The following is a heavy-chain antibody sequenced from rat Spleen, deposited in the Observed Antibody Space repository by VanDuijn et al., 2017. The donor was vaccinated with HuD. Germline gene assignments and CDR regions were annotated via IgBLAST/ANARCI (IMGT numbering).Heavy chain of an antibody. V-gene: IGHV2-1*01. CDR3: SCDGYY. D-gene: IGHD1-12*03. Sequence: QVQLKESGPGLVQPSQTLSLTCTVSGFSLTDNSVHWVRQPPGKGLEWMGGIWDDETTDYNPALKSRLSISRDTSKSQVFLRMDRLQTDDTAIYFCSCDGYYWGQGVMVTVSS. CDR2: IWDDETT. J-gene: IGHJ2*01. CDR1: GFSLTDNS.